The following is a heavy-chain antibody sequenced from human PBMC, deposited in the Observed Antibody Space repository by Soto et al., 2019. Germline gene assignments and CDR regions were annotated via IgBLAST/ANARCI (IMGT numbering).Heavy chain of an antibody. V-gene: IGHV3-74*01. J-gene: IGHJ4*02. Sequence: EVQLVESGGGLVKLGGPLRVSCAALGSTFISYWFHWSRQAPGKGLVWVSRINSDGSSTSYADSVKGRFTISRDNAKNTLYLPMNSLRAEDTAIYYCARRGAVAGLHYWGQGTLVTVSS. CDR2: INSDGSST. D-gene: IGHD6-19*01. CDR3: ARRGAVAGLHY. CDR1: GSTFISYW.